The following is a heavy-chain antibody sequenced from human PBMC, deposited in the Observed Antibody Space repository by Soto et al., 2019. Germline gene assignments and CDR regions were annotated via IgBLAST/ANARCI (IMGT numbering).Heavy chain of an antibody. CDR2: MYPGDSET. CDR1: GYSFSSHW. V-gene: IGHV5-51*01. Sequence: GESLKISCKGSGYSFSSHWIGWMRQMPGKGLEWMGIMYPGDSETRYSPSFQGQVTISVXXXXXTXYXQXXXLKAXDTAMYYCATTTGDYYGMDVWGQGTTVTVSS. CDR3: ATTTGDYYGMDV. J-gene: IGHJ6*02.